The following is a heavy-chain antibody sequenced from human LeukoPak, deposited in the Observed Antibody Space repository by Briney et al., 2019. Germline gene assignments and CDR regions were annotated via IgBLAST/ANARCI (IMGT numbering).Heavy chain of an antibody. CDR3: AKEGTPQVSTWYDL. CDR1: GFTFSTYG. D-gene: IGHD3-10*01. J-gene: IGHJ5*02. CDR2: IWPDGSYK. Sequence: QPGRSLRLSCATSGFTFSTYGIHWVRQAPGKGLEWVAAIWPDGSYKYYADSVKGRFTISRDNPRNTLYLQMNILRTEDTAVYYCAKEGTPQVSTWYDLWGQGTQVIVSS. V-gene: IGHV3-33*06.